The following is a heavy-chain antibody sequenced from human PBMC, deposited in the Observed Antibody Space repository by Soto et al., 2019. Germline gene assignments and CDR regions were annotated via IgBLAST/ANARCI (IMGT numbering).Heavy chain of an antibody. CDR2: IWYDGSNK. V-gene: IGHV3-33*01. D-gene: IGHD3-3*01. Sequence: PGGSLRLSCAASGFTFSSYGMHWVRQAPGKGLEWVAVIWYDGSNKYYADSVKGRFIISRDNSKNTLYLQMNSLRAEDTAVYYCARDRRWYYDFWSGYYLHYYYYGIDVWGQGTTVTVSS. CDR1: GFTFSSYG. J-gene: IGHJ6*02. CDR3: ARDRRWYYDFWSGYYLHYYYYGIDV.